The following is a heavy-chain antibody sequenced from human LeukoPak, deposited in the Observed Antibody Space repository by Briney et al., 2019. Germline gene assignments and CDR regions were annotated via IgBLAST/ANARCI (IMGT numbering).Heavy chain of an antibody. CDR2: IYYSGST. Sequence: SETLSLTCTVSGGSISSSSYYWGWIRQPPGKGLEWIGSIYYSGSTYYNPSLKSRVTISVDTSKNQFSLKLSSVTAADTAVYYCARGEGLYSSGWYRSGASRSASDYWGQGTLVTVSS. V-gene: IGHV4-39*07. CDR3: ARGEGLYSSGWYRSGASRSASDY. D-gene: IGHD6-19*01. CDR1: GGSISSSSYY. J-gene: IGHJ4*02.